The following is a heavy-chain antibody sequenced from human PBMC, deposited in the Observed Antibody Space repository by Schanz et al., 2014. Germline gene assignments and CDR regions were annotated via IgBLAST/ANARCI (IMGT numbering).Heavy chain of an antibody. CDR3: AIIGVMVAVAGTRADY. J-gene: IGHJ4*02. CDR2: ISSSGSYI. D-gene: IGHD6-19*01. V-gene: IGHV3-11*04. CDR1: GFTFRDYY. Sequence: QVQLVESGGGLVKPGGSLRLSCAASGFTFRDYYMSWIRQAPGKGLEWVSSISSSGSYIYYADSVKGRFSISRDNAKNSLFLQMNRLRAEDTALYYCAIIGVMVAVAGTRADYWGQGTLVTVSS.